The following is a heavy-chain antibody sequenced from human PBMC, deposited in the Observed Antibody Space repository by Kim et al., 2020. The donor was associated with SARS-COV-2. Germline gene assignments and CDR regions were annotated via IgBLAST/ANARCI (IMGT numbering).Heavy chain of an antibody. CDR2: IYYSGST. V-gene: IGHV4-59*01. D-gene: IGHD6-19*01. CDR3: ARAREQWLVRGP. CDR1: GGSISSYY. Sequence: SETLSLTCTVSGGSISSYYWSWIRQPPGKGLEWIGYIYYSGSTNYNPSLKSRVTISVDTSKNQFSLKLSSVTAADTAVYYCARAREQWLVRGPWGQGTLVTGSS. J-gene: IGHJ5*02.